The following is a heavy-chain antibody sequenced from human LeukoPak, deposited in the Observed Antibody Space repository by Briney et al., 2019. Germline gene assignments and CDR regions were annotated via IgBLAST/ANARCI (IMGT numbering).Heavy chain of an antibody. D-gene: IGHD6-13*01. J-gene: IGHJ4*02. CDR3: AAEGSSWFDY. CDR2: INPNSGDT. CDR1: GGTFSSYT. Sequence: ASVKVSCKASGGTFSSYTISWVRQAPGQGLEWMGWINPNSGDTNYAQKFQGRVTITRDMSTSTAYMELSSLRSEDTAVYYCAAEGSSWFDYWGQGTLVTVSS. V-gene: IGHV1-8*03.